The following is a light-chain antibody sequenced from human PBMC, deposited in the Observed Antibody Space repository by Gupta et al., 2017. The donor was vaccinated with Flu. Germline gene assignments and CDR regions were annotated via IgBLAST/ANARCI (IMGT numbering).Light chain of an antibody. J-gene: IGKJ5*01. CDR1: QSVSSY. V-gene: IGKV3-11*01. Sequence: ELVLTQSPPTLSLSPGERVTLPCRPSQSVSSYLAWYQQQPGQAPRLLIYDASNRATGIPARLSGSGAGTDFTLTISSLEPEDFAVYYCQQRSNWPRITFGQGTRLEIK. CDR3: QQRSNWPRIT. CDR2: DAS.